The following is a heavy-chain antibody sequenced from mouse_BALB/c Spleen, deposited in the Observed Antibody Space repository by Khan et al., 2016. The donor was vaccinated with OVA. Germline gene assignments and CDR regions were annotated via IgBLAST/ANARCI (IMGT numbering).Heavy chain of an antibody. CDR2: IYYSGTI. CDR1: GISITTGNYR. CDR3: ARDYGSLYWYFDV. V-gene: IGHV3-5*02. Sequence: EVQLVESGPGLVKLSQTVSLTCTVTGISITTGNYRWSWIRQFPGNKLEWIGNIYYSGTITYNPSLTSRTTITRDTSKSQFFLEMNSLTAEDTATYFCARDYGSLYWYFDVWGAGTTVTVSS. D-gene: IGHD1-1*01. J-gene: IGHJ1*01.